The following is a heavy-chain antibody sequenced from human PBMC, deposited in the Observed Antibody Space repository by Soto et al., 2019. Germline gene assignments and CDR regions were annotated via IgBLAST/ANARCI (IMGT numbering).Heavy chain of an antibody. D-gene: IGHD3-22*01. CDR3: ASGSSGYYYWFDP. V-gene: IGHV1-69*13. Sequence: ASVKVSYKASGGTFSSYAISWVRQAPGQGLEWMGGIIPIFGTANYAQKFQGRVTITADESTSTAYMELSSLRSEDTAVYYCASGSSGYYYWFDPWGQGTLVTVSS. CDR1: GGTFSSYA. CDR2: IIPIFGTA. J-gene: IGHJ5*02.